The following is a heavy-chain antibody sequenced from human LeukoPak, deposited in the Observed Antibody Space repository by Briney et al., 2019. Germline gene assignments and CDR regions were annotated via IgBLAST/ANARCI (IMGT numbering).Heavy chain of an antibody. J-gene: IGHJ3*02. V-gene: IGHV4-31*11. CDR2: IYYSGST. Sequence: SETLSLTCAVSGGSISSGGYSWSWIRQPPGKGLEWIGYIYYSGSTYYNPSLKSRVTISVDTSKNQFSLKLSSVTAADTAVYYCASPLYDSSGYDAFDIWGQGTMVTVSS. CDR1: GGSISSGGYS. D-gene: IGHD3-22*01. CDR3: ASPLYDSSGYDAFDI.